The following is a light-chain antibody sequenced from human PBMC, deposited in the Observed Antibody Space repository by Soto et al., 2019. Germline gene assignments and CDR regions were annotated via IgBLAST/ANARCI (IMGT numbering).Light chain of an antibody. CDR2: GAS. CDR1: QGVSSNY. V-gene: IGKV3-20*01. J-gene: IGKJ1*01. CDR3: QHYNSYSEA. Sequence: EIVLTQSPGTLSLSPGERATLSCRASQGVSSNYVARFQQKPGQAPRLLIYGASSRATGIPDRFSGSGFGTDFTLTISSLQPDDFATYYCQHYNSYSEAFGQGTKGDI.